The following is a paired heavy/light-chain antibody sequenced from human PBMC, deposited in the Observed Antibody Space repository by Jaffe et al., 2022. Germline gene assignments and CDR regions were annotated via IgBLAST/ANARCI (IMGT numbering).Heavy chain of an antibody. CDR2: INTNTGRP. V-gene: IGHV7-4-1*02. CDR3: ARDPAGGTDGFDI. J-gene: IGHJ3*02. CDR1: KDTFTRFA. Sequence: QVQLVQSGSELKKPGASVKVSCKTSKDTFTRFALNWVRQAPGQGLEWMGWINTNTGRPTYAQGFAGRFVFSLDTSVSTAYLQISSLKAEDTAVYYCARDPAGGTDGFDIWGQGTMVIVSS. D-gene: IGHD6-13*01.
Light chain of an antibody. CDR2: LNSDGSH. J-gene: IGLJ3*02. Sequence: QLVLTQSPSASASLGASVKLTCTLNSGHSNYAIAWHQQQPGKGPRYLMRLNSDGSHSKGDGIPDRFSGSSSGPERYLSISSLQSEDEADYYCQTWGTDNWVFGGGTKLTVL. V-gene: IGLV4-69*01. CDR1: SGHSNYA. CDR3: QTWGTDNWV.